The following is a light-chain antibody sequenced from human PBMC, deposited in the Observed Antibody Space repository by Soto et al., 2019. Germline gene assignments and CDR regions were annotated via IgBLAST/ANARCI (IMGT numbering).Light chain of an antibody. V-gene: IGKV3-15*01. CDR2: GAS. CDR3: QQYNNWPRT. CDR1: QSVSSN. Sequence: VVTQSPATLSVSPGERATLSCRASQSVSSNLAWYQQKPGQAPRLLIYGASTRATGIPARFSGSGSGTEFTLTIGSLQSEDFAVYYCQQYNNWPRTFGQGTKVDIK. J-gene: IGKJ1*01.